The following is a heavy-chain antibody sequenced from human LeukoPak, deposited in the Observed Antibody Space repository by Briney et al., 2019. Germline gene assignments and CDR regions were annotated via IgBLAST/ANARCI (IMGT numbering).Heavy chain of an antibody. D-gene: IGHD3-3*01. CDR2: TYYRSNYYN. V-gene: IGHV6-1*01. CDR3: AREDYDDSGAWYFDL. J-gene: IGHJ2*01. Sequence: SQTLSLTCAISGDSVSSNSAVWNWIRQSPSRGLEWLGRTYYRSNYYNDYAVSVKSRITINSDTSKNQFSLKLTSVTAADTAVYYCAREDYDDSGAWYFDLWGRGTLVIVSS. CDR1: GDSVSSNSAV.